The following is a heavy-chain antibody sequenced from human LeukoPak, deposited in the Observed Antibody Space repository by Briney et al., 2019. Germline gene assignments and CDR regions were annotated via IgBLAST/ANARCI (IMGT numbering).Heavy chain of an antibody. CDR1: GFTFSNAW. D-gene: IGHD3-22*01. V-gene: IGHV3-15*01. Sequence: GGSLRLSCAASGFTFSNAWMSCVRQAPGKGLEWVGRIKSKTDGGTTDYAAPVKGRFTISRDDSKNTLYLQMNSLKTEDTAVYYCTKEMIVVVAAAFGIWGQGTMVTVSS. J-gene: IGHJ3*02. CDR3: TKEMIVVVAAAFGI. CDR2: IKSKTDGGTT.